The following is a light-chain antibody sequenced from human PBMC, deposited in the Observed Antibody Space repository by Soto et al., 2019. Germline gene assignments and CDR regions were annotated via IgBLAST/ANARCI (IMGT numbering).Light chain of an antibody. Sequence: QSALTQPASVSGSPGQSITISCTGTSGDVGAYNYVSWYQQLPGKVPKLIIYEVTNRPSGVPNRFSGSKSGNTASLTISGLQAEDEADYYCCSYAGGYVFEVIFGGGTKLTVL. V-gene: IGLV2-14*01. CDR3: CSYAGGYVFEVI. CDR1: SGDVGAYNY. CDR2: EVT. J-gene: IGLJ2*01.